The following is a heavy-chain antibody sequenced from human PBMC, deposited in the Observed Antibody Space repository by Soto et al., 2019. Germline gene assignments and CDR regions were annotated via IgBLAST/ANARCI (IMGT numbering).Heavy chain of an antibody. CDR1: GGSISKYY. CDR3: ARFSTWFDP. J-gene: IGHJ5*02. V-gene: IGHV4-4*07. Sequence: PSETLSLTCTVSGGSISKYYWSWIRQPAGKGLEWIERVYISGSPNYKPSLKSRVMMSVDTSKNQFSLKVISVTAAETAVYYCARFSTWFDPWGQGTLVTVSS. CDR2: VYISGSP.